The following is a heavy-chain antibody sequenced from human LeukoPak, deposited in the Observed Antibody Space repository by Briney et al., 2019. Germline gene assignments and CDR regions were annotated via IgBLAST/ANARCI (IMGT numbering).Heavy chain of an antibody. Sequence: ASVKVSCKASGGTFSSYAISWVRQAPGQGLEWMGGIIPIFGTANYAQKFQGRVTITADESTSTAYMELSSLRSEDTAVYYCASTDCSGGSCFSPKQYYFDYWGQGTLVTVSS. D-gene: IGHD2-15*01. CDR3: ASTDCSGGSCFSPKQYYFDY. CDR1: GGTFSSYA. CDR2: IIPIFGTA. V-gene: IGHV1-69*13. J-gene: IGHJ4*02.